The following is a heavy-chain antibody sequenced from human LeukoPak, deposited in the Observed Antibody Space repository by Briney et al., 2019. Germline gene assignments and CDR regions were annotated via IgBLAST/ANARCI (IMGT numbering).Heavy chain of an antibody. Sequence: PSETLSLTCTVSGGSISSGSYYWSWIRQPAGKGLEWIGRIYTSGSTNYNPSLKSRVTISVDTSKNQFSLKLSSVTAADTAVYYCAREPADPRDKRLDPWGQGTLVTVSS. J-gene: IGHJ5*02. CDR1: GGSISSGSYY. CDR2: IYTSGST. V-gene: IGHV4-61*02. CDR3: AREPADPRDKRLDP. D-gene: IGHD2-2*01.